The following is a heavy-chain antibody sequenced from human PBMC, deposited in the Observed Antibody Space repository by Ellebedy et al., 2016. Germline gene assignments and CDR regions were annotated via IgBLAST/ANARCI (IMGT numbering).Heavy chain of an antibody. V-gene: IGHV4-61*01. J-gene: IGHJ4*02. D-gene: IGHD3-22*01. CDR3: ARGGYFDY. CDR2: IYYSGST. CDR1: GDSVSRGRYY. Sequence: SETLSLTCSVSGDSVSRGRYYWSWIRQPPGKGLEWIGFIYYSGSTNYNPSLESRVTISVDTPKNQFSLKLSSVTAADTAVYYCARGGYFDYWGQGTLVTVSS.